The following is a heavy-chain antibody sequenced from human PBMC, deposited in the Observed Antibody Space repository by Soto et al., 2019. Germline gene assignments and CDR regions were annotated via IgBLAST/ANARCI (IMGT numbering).Heavy chain of an antibody. J-gene: IGHJ4*02. CDR2: IYYSGST. Sequence: SETLSLTCTVSGGSISSGGYYWSWIRQHPGKVLEWIGYIYYSGSTYYNPSLKSRVTISLDTSENQFSVKLSSVTCADTAVYYXARVGPTSTVTEGYFDYWGQGTMVTVSS. CDR3: ARVGPTSTVTEGYFDY. D-gene: IGHD4-17*01. V-gene: IGHV4-31*03. CDR1: GGSISSGGYY.